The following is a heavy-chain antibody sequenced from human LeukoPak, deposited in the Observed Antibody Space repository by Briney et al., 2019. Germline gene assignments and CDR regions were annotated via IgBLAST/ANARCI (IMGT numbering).Heavy chain of an antibody. CDR2: ISTTSDTT. J-gene: IGHJ4*02. D-gene: IGHD4-17*01. CDR3: AKDLTTVTTGDY. Sequence: GGSLRLSCVASGFTFSTYGINWIRQAPGKGLEWISYISTTSDTTFYADSVKGRFTISGDNAKNSLYLQLNSLRAEGTAVYYCAKDLTTVTTGDYWGQGTLVTVSS. CDR1: GFTFSTYG. V-gene: IGHV3-48*01.